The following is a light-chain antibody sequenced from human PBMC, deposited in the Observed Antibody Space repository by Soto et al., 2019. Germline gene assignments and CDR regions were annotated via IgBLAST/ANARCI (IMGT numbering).Light chain of an antibody. CDR1: QSVDIN. J-gene: IGKJ1*01. CDR3: QRYDSLRT. CDR2: GAS. V-gene: IGKV3-20*01. Sequence: EIVLTHSPGTLSVSPGDRVTLSCRASQSVDINLAWYQQKPGQAPRLLIYGASNRATGIPDRFSGSGSGTDFTLTITRLEAEDFAMYYCQRYDSLRTFGQGTKVDIK.